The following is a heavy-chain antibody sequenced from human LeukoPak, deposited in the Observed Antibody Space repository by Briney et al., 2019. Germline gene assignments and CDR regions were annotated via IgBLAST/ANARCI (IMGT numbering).Heavy chain of an antibody. CDR3: ASAYNWNYGNWFDP. Sequence: SVKVSCKASGGTFSSYAINWVRQAPGQGLEWMGGIIPIFGTANYAQKFQGRVTITTDESTSTAYMELSSLRSEDTAVYYCASAYNWNYGNWFDPWGQGTLVTVSS. D-gene: IGHD1-7*01. CDR1: GGTFSSYA. CDR2: IIPIFGTA. J-gene: IGHJ5*02. V-gene: IGHV1-69*05.